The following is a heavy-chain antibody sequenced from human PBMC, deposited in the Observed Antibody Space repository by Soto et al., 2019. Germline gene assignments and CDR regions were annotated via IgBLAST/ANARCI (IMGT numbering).Heavy chain of an antibody. J-gene: IGHJ5*02. CDR3: ARDWIAAAAEVRWFDP. V-gene: IGHV1-18*01. CDR1: GYTFTSYG. CDR2: ISAYNGNT. D-gene: IGHD6-13*01. Sequence: ASVKVCCKASGYTFTSYGISWVRQAPGQGLEWMGWISAYNGNTNYAQKLQGRVTMTTDTSTSTAYMELRSLRSDDTAVYYCARDWIAAAAEVRWFDPWGQGTLVTVSS.